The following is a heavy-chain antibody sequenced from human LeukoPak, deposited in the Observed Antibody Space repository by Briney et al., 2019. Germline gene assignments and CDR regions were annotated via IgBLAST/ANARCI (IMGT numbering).Heavy chain of an antibody. Sequence: SETLSLTCTVSGGSISSYYWSWIRQPAGKGLEWIGRIYTSGSTNYNPSLKSRVTMSVDTSKNQFSLKLSSVTAADTAVYYCARGMGYCSSTSAGCYYYMDVWGKGTTVTVS. CDR1: GGSISSYY. V-gene: IGHV4-4*07. D-gene: IGHD2-2*01. CDR3: ARGMGYCSSTSAGCYYYMDV. CDR2: IYTSGST. J-gene: IGHJ6*03.